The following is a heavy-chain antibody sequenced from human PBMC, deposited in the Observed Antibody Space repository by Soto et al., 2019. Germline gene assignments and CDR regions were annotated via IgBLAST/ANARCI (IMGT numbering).Heavy chain of an antibody. D-gene: IGHD2-15*01. CDR2: IYSGGST. Sequence: PGGSLRLSCAASGFTVSSNYMNWVRQAPGKGLEWVSVIYSGGSTYYADSVKGRFTISRDNSKNTLYLQMNSLRADDTAVYYCAIIVAPRRAYYTDVWGTGTTVTLSS. CDR1: GFTVSSNY. V-gene: IGHV3-66*01. CDR3: AIIVAPRRAYYTDV. J-gene: IGHJ6*03.